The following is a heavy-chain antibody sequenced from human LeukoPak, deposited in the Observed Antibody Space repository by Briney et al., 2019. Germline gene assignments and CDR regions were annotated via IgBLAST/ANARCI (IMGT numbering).Heavy chain of an antibody. D-gene: IGHD6-13*01. CDR2: ISSSSYI. V-gene: IGHV3-21*01. CDR3: ARGISWYVDY. CDR1: GFTFSSYS. Sequence: GGSLRLSCAASGFTFSSYSMNWVRQAPGKGLEWVSSISSSSYIYYADSVKGRFTISRGNAKNSLYLQMNSLRAEDTAVYYCARGISWYVDYWGQGTLVTVSS. J-gene: IGHJ4*02.